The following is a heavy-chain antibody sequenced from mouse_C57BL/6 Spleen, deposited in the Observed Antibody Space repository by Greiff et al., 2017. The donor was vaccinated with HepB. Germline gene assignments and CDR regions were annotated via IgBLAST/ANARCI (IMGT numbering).Heavy chain of an antibody. J-gene: IGHJ2*01. CDR3: ARSGYYGSEVY. CDR2: IYPGDGDT. Sequence: QVQLQQSGPELVKPGASVKISCKASGYAFSSSWMNWVKQRPGKGLEWIGRIYPGDGDTNYNGKFKGKATLTADKSSSTAYMQLSSLTSEDSAVYFCARSGYYGSEVYWGQGTTLTVSS. V-gene: IGHV1-82*01. D-gene: IGHD1-1*01. CDR1: GYAFSSSW.